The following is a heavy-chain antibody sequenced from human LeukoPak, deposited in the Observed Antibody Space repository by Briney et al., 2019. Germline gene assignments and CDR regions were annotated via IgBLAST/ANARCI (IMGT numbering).Heavy chain of an antibody. J-gene: IGHJ5*02. CDR2: IYHSGST. CDR3: ARGNPYYYDSSGYYYGPNWFDP. Sequence: SETLSLTCAVSGGSISSGGYSWSWIRQPPGKGLEWIGYIYHSGSTYYNPSLKSRVTISVDRSKNQFSLKLSSVTAADTAVYYCARGNPYYYDSSGYYYGPNWFDPWGQGTLVTVSS. V-gene: IGHV4-30-2*01. CDR1: GGSISSGGYS. D-gene: IGHD3-22*01.